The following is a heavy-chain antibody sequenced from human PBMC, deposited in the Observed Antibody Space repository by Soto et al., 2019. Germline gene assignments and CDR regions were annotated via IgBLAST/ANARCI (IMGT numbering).Heavy chain of an antibody. CDR1: GFTFNSYV. D-gene: IGHD6-13*01. V-gene: IGHV3-64D*06. J-gene: IGHJ4*02. CDR3: VHSIAGTGTLGCFDY. CDR2: SSINGGNI. Sequence: EVQLVESGGGLVQPGGSLRLSCSASGFTFNSYVMNCVRQAPGPGLECVSSSSINGGNIYYADSVKGRFTISRDDSKNTRYLQMSSLRPEDTAVYYCVHSIAGTGTLGCFDYWGQGTLVTVSS.